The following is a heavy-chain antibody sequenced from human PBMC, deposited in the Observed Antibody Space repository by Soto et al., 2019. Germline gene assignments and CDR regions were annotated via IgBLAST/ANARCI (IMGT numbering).Heavy chain of an antibody. D-gene: IGHD3-16*01. V-gene: IGHV3-7*01. Sequence: EVQLVESGGDLVQPGGSLRLSCVASGFTFTNYWMSWVRQAPGKGLEWVANIKQDGSQKYYVDSVKGRVTISRDNAKNSLYLQMNSARAEDTAVYYWAAEMRITFGGGVWGQGTLVTVSS. CDR2: IKQDGSQK. CDR1: GFTFTNYW. J-gene: IGHJ4*02. CDR3: AAEMRITFGGGV.